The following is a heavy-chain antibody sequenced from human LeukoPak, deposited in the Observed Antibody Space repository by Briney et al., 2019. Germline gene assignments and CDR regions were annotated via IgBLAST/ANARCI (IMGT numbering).Heavy chain of an antibody. Sequence: GGSLRLSCAASGFTFSSYAMHWVRQAPGKGLEWVAVISYDGSNKYYADSVKGRFTISRDNSKNTLYLQMNSLRAEDTAVYYCAKGDVGGYWGQGTLVTVSS. D-gene: IGHD3-16*01. CDR1: GFTFSSYA. CDR2: ISYDGSNK. CDR3: AKGDVGGY. J-gene: IGHJ4*02. V-gene: IGHV3-30-3*01.